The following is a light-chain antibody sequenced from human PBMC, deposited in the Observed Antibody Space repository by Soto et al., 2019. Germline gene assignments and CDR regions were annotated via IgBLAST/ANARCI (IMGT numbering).Light chain of an antibody. V-gene: IGLV2-14*01. CDR1: SSDIGNYDF. CDR2: EVS. Sequence: QSALTQPASVSGSPGQSITISCTGTSSDIGNYDFVSWYQQVPGTAPKAMIYEVSSRPSGVSNRFFGSKSGNTASLTISGHQAEDEAYYYCSTYTTSTSFILFGRGTKLTVL. J-gene: IGLJ2*01. CDR3: STYTTSTSFIL.